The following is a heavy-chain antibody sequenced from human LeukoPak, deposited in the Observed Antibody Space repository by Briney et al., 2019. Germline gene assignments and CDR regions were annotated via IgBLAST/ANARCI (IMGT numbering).Heavy chain of an antibody. CDR3: ARDLYYDSSGYRIGGYFDL. CDR2: ISAYNGNT. D-gene: IGHD3-22*01. CDR1: GYTFTSYG. J-gene: IGHJ2*01. V-gene: IGHV1-18*01. Sequence: GASVKVSCEASGYTFTSYGISWVRQAPGQGLEWMGWISAYNGNTNYAQKLQGRVTMTTDTSTSTAYMELRSLRSDDTAVYYCARDLYYDSSGYRIGGYFDLWGRGTLVTVSS.